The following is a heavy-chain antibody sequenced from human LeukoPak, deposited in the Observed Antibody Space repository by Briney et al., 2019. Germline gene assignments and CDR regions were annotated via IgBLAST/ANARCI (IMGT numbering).Heavy chain of an antibody. CDR3: ARDDYRGVTNFDP. CDR2: ISYTGST. Sequence: SETLSLTCTGSGGSISPYFWSWMRQTPGKGLEWIGYISYTGSTNYNPALKSRVTIVVDPSKNQFSLQLTSVTAADTAVYYCARDDYRGVTNFDPWGQGTLVTVSS. CDR1: GGSISPYF. V-gene: IGHV4-59*01. D-gene: IGHD3-10*01. J-gene: IGHJ5*02.